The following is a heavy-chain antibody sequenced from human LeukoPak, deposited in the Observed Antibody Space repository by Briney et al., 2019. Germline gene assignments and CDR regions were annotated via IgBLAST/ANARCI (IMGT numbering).Heavy chain of an antibody. V-gene: IGHV4-34*01. D-gene: IGHD6-13*01. Sequence: TSETLSLTCAVYGGSFSGYYWSWIRQPPGKGLEWIGEINHSGSTNYNPSLKSRVTISVDTSKNQFSLKLSSVTAADTAVYYCAGSSWYAYWGQGTLVTVSS. J-gene: IGHJ4*02. CDR2: INHSGST. CDR3: AGSSWYAY. CDR1: GGSFSGYY.